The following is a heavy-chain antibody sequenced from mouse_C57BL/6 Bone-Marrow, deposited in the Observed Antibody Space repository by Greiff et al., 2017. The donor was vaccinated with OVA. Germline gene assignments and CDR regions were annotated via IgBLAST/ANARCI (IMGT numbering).Heavy chain of an antibody. J-gene: IGHJ4*01. CDR2: TFYSGIT. Sequence: DVKLQESGPSLVRPSQTLSLTCTVTGFSINSDCYWIWIRQFPGNKLEYIGYTFYSGITYYNPSLESRTYITRDTSKNQFSLKLSSVTTEDTATYYGARDRDYDYDLYAMDYWGQGTSVTVSS. D-gene: IGHD2-4*01. V-gene: IGHV3-3*01. CDR3: ARDRDYDYDLYAMDY. CDR1: GFSINSDCY.